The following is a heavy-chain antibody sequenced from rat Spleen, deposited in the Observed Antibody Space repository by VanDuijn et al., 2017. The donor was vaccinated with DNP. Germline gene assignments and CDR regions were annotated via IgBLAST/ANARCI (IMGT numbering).Heavy chain of an antibody. J-gene: IGHJ2*01. Sequence: EVQLVESGGGLVQPGRSLKLSCEVSRITFSDHNMAWVRQAPKKSLEWVASISYDGSSTYYRDSVKGRFTISRDNAKSTLYLQMDSLRSEDTATYYCAGYYYDGSYYYGNFDYWGQGVMVTVSS. D-gene: IGHD1-12*02. CDR2: ISYDGSST. CDR3: AGYYYDGSYYYGNFDY. V-gene: IGHV5-7*01. CDR1: RITFSDHN.